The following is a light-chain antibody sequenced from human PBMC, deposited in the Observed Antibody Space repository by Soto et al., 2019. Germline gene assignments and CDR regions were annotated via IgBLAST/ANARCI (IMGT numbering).Light chain of an antibody. V-gene: IGKV3-11*01. J-gene: IGKJ2*01. CDR3: QQRSNWPPYT. Sequence: EIVLTQSPATLSLSPGERATLSCRASQSVSSYLAWYQQKPGQAPRLLIYDASNRATGIPARFSGSGSGTDFHITISSLEPEDFAVYYCQQRSNWPPYTFGQGTKLEIK. CDR2: DAS. CDR1: QSVSSY.